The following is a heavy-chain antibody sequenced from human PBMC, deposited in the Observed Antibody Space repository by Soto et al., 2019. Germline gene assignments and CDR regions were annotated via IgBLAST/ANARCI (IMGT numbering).Heavy chain of an antibody. D-gene: IGHD1-26*01. V-gene: IGHV3-30*18. J-gene: IGHJ6*02. Sequence: QVQLVESGGGVVQPGRSLRLSCAASGFTFSSYGMHWVRQAPGKGLEWVAVISYDGSNKYYADSVKGRFNISRDNSKKPPELEMNSLRAEDTGGYYCAKVGVGAPGLYYGMDVWGQGTTVTVSS. CDR2: ISYDGSNK. CDR3: AKVGVGAPGLYYGMDV. CDR1: GFTFSSYG.